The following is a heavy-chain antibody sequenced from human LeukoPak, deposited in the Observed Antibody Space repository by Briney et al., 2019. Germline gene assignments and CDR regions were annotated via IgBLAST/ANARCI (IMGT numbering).Heavy chain of an antibody. CDR2: IYYSGST. Sequence: SETLSLTCTVSGGSMSPYHWGWLRQPPGKGLEWTGYIYYSGSTNYNPSLNSRVTISVDTSKNQFSLRLSSVTAADAAIYYCARAVSGRFDYWGQGTLVTVSS. D-gene: IGHD6-19*01. CDR1: GGSMSPYH. J-gene: IGHJ4*02. CDR3: ARAVSGRFDY. V-gene: IGHV4-59*08.